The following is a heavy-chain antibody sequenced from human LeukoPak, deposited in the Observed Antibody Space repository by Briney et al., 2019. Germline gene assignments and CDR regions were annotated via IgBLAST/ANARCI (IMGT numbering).Heavy chain of an antibody. CDR2: IYYSGSS. D-gene: IGHD2-2*01. Sequence: PSETLSLTCTVSGGSINNGGYYWSWIRQHPGKGLEWIGYIYYSGSSYYNPSLKSRVTMSGDTSNNQFSLKLTSVTAADTAVYYCARVGLGRCCGTNCFQKDYYYYYYMDVWGKGTTVTVSS. CDR1: GGSINNGGYY. V-gene: IGHV4-30-4*01. CDR3: ARVGLGRCCGTNCFQKDYYYYYYMDV. J-gene: IGHJ6*03.